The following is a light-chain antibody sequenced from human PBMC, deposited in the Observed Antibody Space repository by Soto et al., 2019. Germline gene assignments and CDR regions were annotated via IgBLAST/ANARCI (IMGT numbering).Light chain of an antibody. J-gene: IGLJ2*01. V-gene: IGLV6-57*04. CDR3: QSYDSDFVV. Sequence: NFMLTQPHSVSESPGKTLTISCTRSSGSIANNYVQWYQQRPGRAPTTVIYENNQRLSGVPDRFSGSTYGSSNSASLTISGLQTEAEAYYYCQSYDSDFVVFGGGTKVTVL. CDR2: ENN. CDR1: SGSIANNY.